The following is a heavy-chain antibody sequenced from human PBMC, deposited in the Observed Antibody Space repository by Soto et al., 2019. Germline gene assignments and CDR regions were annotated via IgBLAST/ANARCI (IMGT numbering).Heavy chain of an antibody. CDR3: AREGTMVRGVMRYYYYYGMDV. D-gene: IGHD3-10*01. V-gene: IGHV3-48*01. CDR1: GFTFSSYS. Sequence: EVQLVESGGGLVQPGGSLRLSCAASGFTFSSYSMNWARQAPGKGLEWVSYISSSSSTIYYADSVKGRFTISRDNAKNSLYLQMNSLRAEDTAVYYCAREGTMVRGVMRYYYYYGMDVWGQGTTVTVSS. CDR2: ISSSSSTI. J-gene: IGHJ6*02.